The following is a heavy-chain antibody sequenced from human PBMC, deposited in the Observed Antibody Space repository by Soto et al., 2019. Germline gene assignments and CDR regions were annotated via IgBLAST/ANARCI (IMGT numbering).Heavy chain of an antibody. J-gene: IGHJ4*02. V-gene: IGHV3-7*01. Sequence: SLRLSCASSGFTCSSYWMSWVRQAPGKGLEWVANIKQDGSEKYYVDSVKGRFTISRDNAKNSLYLQMNSLRAEDTAVYYCARDGQLVINYFDYWGQGTLVTVSS. CDR3: ARDGQLVINYFDY. CDR1: GFTCSSYW. CDR2: IKQDGSEK. D-gene: IGHD6-13*01.